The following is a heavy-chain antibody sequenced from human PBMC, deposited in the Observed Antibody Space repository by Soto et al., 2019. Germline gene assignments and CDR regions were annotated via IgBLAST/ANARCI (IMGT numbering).Heavy chain of an antibody. J-gene: IGHJ4*02. Sequence: QVQLQESGPGLVKPSGTLSLTCVVSGDSIRSSNWWTWVRQPPGKGLEWIGEVYQSGSPNYNPSPERRITRSVDKSHNQFSLKLNSVTAADTAVYYCARDRGYGSGALDYWGQGTLVTVSS. CDR2: VYQSGSP. CDR1: GDSIRSSNW. CDR3: ARDRGYGSGALDY. D-gene: IGHD6-19*01. V-gene: IGHV4-4*02.